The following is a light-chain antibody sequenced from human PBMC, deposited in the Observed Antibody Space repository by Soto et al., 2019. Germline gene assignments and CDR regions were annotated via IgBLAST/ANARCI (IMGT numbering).Light chain of an antibody. CDR1: SNY. Sequence: QSALTQPRSVSVSPGQSVTISCTGTSNYVSWYQQDPGKAPKLITYDVSKRPSGVPDRFSGSKSGNTASLTISGLQAEDEADYFCCSFAGSYTSYVFGTGTKVTVL. V-gene: IGLV2-11*01. CDR3: CSFAGSYTSYV. J-gene: IGLJ1*01. CDR2: DVS.